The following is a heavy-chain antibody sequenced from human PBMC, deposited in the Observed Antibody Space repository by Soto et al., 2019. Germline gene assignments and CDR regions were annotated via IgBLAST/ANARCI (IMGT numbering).Heavy chain of an antibody. CDR3: VRDLRGTGWDI. CDR1: GDSIGRFY. V-gene: IGHV4-4*07. D-gene: IGHD3-16*01. J-gene: IGHJ6*02. CDR2: VYSTGGV. Sequence: QLQLHESGPGLVKPSETLSLTCNVSGDSIGRFYWSWIRQSAGKGLEWIGRVYSTGGVTYNPALKGRVTISLERSNNHVSLEINSVTAADTAVYFCVRDLRGTGWDICGRGTRVSVSS.